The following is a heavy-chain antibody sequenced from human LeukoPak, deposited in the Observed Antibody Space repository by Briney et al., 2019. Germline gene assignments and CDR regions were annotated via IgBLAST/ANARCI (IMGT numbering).Heavy chain of an antibody. D-gene: IGHD3-22*01. V-gene: IGHV3-48*04. Sequence: GRSLRLSCAASGFTFSSYAMHWVRQAPGKGLEWVSYISSSGSTIYYADSVKGRFTISRDNAKNSLYLQMNSLRAEDTAVYYCARDDKSPYYYGMDVWGLGTTVTVSS. CDR1: GFTFSSYA. CDR2: ISSSGSTI. CDR3: ARDDKSPYYYGMDV. J-gene: IGHJ6*02.